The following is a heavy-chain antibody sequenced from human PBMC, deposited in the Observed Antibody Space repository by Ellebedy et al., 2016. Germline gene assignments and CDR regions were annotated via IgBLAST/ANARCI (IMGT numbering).Heavy chain of an antibody. J-gene: IGHJ4*02. D-gene: IGHD4-23*01. CDR3: ASGPPGYGGYRD. CDR2: TSHDGSKT. CDR1: GFTFSNFA. Sequence: GESLKISXSASGFTFSNFALHWVRQAPGRGLEWVAVTSHDGSKTYYADSVRGRFTISRDNSKNTMFLQMNSLRVDDTAVYYCASGPPGYGGYRDWGQGTLVTVSS. V-gene: IGHV3-30*04.